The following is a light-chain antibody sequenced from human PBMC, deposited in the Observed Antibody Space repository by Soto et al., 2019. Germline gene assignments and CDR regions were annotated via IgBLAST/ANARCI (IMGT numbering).Light chain of an antibody. V-gene: IGKV1-9*01. Sequence: DIQLTQSPSFLSASVGDRVTITCRASQGISSYLVWYQQKPGKAPKLLIYAASTLQSGVPSRFSGSGSGTEFTLTISSLQPEDFATYYCQQSWTFGQGTKVEIK. CDR1: QGISSY. CDR3: QQSWT. J-gene: IGKJ1*01. CDR2: AAS.